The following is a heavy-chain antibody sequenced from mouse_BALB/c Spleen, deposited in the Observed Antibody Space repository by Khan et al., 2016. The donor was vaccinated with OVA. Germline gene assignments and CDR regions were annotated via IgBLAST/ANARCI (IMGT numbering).Heavy chain of an antibody. J-gene: IGHJ4*01. V-gene: IGHV3-1*02. CDR2: IYFSGSI. Sequence: EVQLQESGPDLVKPSQSLSLTCTVTGYSITSGYSWHWIRQFPGNKLEWLGYIYFSGSINYNPSRKSRSSITRDASKNQFFLQLNSVTTEDTATYFCVRDCNDMDYWGQGASVTVSS. D-gene: IGHD2-1*01. CDR3: VRDCNDMDY. CDR1: GYSITSGYS.